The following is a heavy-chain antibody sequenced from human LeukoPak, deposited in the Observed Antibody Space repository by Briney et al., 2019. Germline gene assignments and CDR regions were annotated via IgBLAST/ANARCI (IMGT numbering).Heavy chain of an antibody. J-gene: IGHJ4*02. Sequence: GGSLRLSCAAPGFTFSSYSMNWVRQAPGKGLEWVAVIWYDGSNKYYADSVKGRFTISRDNSKNTLYLQMNSLRAEDTAVYYCARDKVSFDYWGQGTLVTVSS. CDR3: ARDKVSFDY. CDR1: GFTFSSYS. CDR2: IWYDGSNK. V-gene: IGHV3-33*08. D-gene: IGHD3-22*01.